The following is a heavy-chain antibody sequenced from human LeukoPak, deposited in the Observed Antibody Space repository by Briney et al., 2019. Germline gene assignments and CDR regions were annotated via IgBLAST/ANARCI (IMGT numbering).Heavy chain of an antibody. CDR2: IHTSGST. D-gene: IGHD3-10*01. V-gene: IGHV4-4*09. Sequence: SETLSLTCTVSGDSISNYAWSWVRQPPGKGLEWIGYIHTSGSTNFNPSLTRRVTISIEPSERRFSLRLTSVTAADTAVYYCARHSPPFFFGSGSQLTYFFYICVRGTLVSVS. CDR3: ARHSPPFFFGSGSQLTYFFYI. CDR1: GDSISNYA. J-gene: IGHJ4*02.